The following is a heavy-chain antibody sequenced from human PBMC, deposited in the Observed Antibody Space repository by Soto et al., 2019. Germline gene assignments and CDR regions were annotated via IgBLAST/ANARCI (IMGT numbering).Heavy chain of an antibody. V-gene: IGHV4-39*01. Sequence: QLQLQESGPGLVKSSETLSLTCTVSGDSISSTSFYWGWIRQPPGKGLEWIGSIYYSGSTYDNPSLKSRVTMSVDTSKNQFSLKMISVTAADTAVYYCATIAVAGTEYIQHWGQGTLVSVSS. CDR2: IYYSGST. CDR3: ATIAVAGTEYIQH. J-gene: IGHJ1*01. D-gene: IGHD6-19*01. CDR1: GDSISSTSFY.